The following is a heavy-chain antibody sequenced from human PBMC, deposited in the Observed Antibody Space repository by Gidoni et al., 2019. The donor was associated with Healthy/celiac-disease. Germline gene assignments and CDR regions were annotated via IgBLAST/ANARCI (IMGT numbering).Heavy chain of an antibody. V-gene: IGHV4-34*01. D-gene: IGHD6-13*01. CDR2: INHSGST. J-gene: IGHJ4*02. CDR3: ARAHKPPIAAAGFFVY. Sequence: QVQLQQWGAGLLKPSETLSLTCAVYGGSFSGYYWSWIRQPPGKGLEWIGEINHSGSTNYNPSLKSRVTISVDTSKNQFSLKLSSVTAADTAVYYCARAHKPPIAAAGFFVYWGQGTLVSVSS. CDR1: GGSFSGYY.